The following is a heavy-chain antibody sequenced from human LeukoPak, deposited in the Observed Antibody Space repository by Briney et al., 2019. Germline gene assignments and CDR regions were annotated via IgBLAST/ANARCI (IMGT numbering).Heavy chain of an antibody. CDR2: MNPNSGNT. D-gene: IGHD3-22*01. CDR3: ARGYDSSGYFVS. V-gene: IGHV1-8*01. Sequence: ASVKVSCKASGYTFTSYDINWVRQATGQGLEWMGWMNPNSGNTGYAQKFQGRVTMTRNTSISTAYMELSSLRSEDTAVYYCARGYDSSGYFVSWGQGTLVTVSS. CDR1: GYTFTSYD. J-gene: IGHJ4*02.